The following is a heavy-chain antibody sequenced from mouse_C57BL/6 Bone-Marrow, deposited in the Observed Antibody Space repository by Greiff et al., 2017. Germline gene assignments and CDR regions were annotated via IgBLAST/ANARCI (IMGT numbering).Heavy chain of an antibody. CDR1: GFTFSSYA. D-gene: IGHD2-4*01. V-gene: IGHV5-9-1*02. CDR3: TRAYYDYWFAY. J-gene: IGHJ3*01. CDR2: ISSGGDYT. Sequence: EVMLVESGEGLVKPGGSLKLSCAASGFTFSSYAMSWVRQTPEKRLEWVAYISSGGDYTYYADTVKGRFTISKDNASNTQDLQMSSLKSEDTAMYYCTRAYYDYWFAYWGRGTLVTVSA.